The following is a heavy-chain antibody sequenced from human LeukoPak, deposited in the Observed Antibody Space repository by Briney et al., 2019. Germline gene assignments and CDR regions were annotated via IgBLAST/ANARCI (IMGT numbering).Heavy chain of an antibody. CDR3: ASLWPGADYGEPLDY. J-gene: IGHJ4*02. CDR1: GFTFDDYA. V-gene: IGHV3-9*01. D-gene: IGHD4-17*01. Sequence: GRSLRLSCAASGFTFDDYAMHWVRQAPGKGLEWVSGISWNSGSIGYADSVKGRFTISRDNAKNSLYLQMNSLRAEDTALYYCASLWPGADYGEPLDYWGQGTLVTVSS. CDR2: ISWNSGSI.